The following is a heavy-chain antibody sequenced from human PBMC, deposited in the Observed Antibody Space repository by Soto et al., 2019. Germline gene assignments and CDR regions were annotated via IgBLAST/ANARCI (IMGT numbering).Heavy chain of an antibody. CDR1: GGSIGTDNW. D-gene: IGHD3-10*01. CDR3: TRASASSMLRGVALN. Sequence: PSGTLSLSCAVSGGSIGTDNWWSWVRQPPGKGLEWVGEVYHSGDSNFNASLKSRGTISVDKSKLQFSIQMASVNAANTALYYCTRASASSMLRGVALNWGRATQVPVSS. V-gene: IGHV4-4*02. CDR2: VYHSGDS. J-gene: IGHJ4*02.